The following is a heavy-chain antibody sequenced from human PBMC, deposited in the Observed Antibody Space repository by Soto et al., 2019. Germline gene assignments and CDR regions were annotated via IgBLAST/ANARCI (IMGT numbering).Heavy chain of an antibody. CDR3: AKDHVVDCSSTSCSPYYDFWSGRAYYYYGMDV. CDR2: ISYDGSDK. J-gene: IGHJ6*02. Sequence: GGSLRLSCAASGFTFSSYGMHWVRQAPGKGLEWVAVISYDGSDKYYADSVKGRFTISRDNSKNTLYLQMNSLRAEDTAVYYCAKDHVVDCSSTSCSPYYDFWSGRAYYYYGMDVWGQGTTVTVSS. D-gene: IGHD3-3*01. CDR1: GFTFSSYG. V-gene: IGHV3-30*18.